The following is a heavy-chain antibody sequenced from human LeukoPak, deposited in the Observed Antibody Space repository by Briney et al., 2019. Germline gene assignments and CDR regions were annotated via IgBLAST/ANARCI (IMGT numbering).Heavy chain of an antibody. J-gene: IGHJ3*02. CDR1: GFTFSSYA. Sequence: GGSLRLSCAASGFTFSSYAMSWVRQAPGKGLEWVSVIYSGGSTYYADSVKGRFTISRDNSKNTLYLQMNSQRAEDTAVYYCARGPRLDDAFDIWGRGTMVTVSS. CDR2: IYSGGST. D-gene: IGHD1-1*01. V-gene: IGHV3-66*01. CDR3: ARGPRLDDAFDI.